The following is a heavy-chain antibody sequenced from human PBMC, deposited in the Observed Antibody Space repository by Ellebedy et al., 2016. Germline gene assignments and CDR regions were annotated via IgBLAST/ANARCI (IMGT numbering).Heavy chain of an antibody. V-gene: IGHV4-30-2*01. Sequence: SETLSLTXAVSGGSISSGGYSWSWIRQPPGKGLEWIGYIYHSGSTYYNPSLKSRVTISVDRSKNQFSLKLSSVTAADTAVYYCAREPGYCSSTSCYRYYYMDVWGKGTTVTVSS. CDR2: IYHSGST. D-gene: IGHD2-2*02. CDR1: GGSISSGGYS. J-gene: IGHJ6*03. CDR3: AREPGYCSSTSCYRYYYMDV.